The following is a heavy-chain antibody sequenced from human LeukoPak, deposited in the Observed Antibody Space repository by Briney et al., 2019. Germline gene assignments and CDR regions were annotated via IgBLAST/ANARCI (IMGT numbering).Heavy chain of an antibody. Sequence: SETLSLTCTVSGGSISTYHWSWIRQPPGKGLEWIGYIYYSGSTNYNPSLKSRVIISVDTSKNQFSLKLSSVTAADTAVYYCARARGSSSWFFDYWGQGTLVTVSS. D-gene: IGHD6-13*01. CDR1: GGSISTYH. V-gene: IGHV4-59*01. CDR3: ARARGSSSWFFDY. J-gene: IGHJ4*02. CDR2: IYYSGST.